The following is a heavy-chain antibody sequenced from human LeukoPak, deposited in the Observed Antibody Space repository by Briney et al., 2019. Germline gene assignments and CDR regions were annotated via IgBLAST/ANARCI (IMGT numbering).Heavy chain of an antibody. D-gene: IGHD4-11*01. CDR3: ARLSLDYSNYAGWFDP. V-gene: IGHV4-4*09. Sequence: SETLSLTCTVSGGSISSYYWSWIRQPPGNGLECIGFIYTSGSTNYNPSLKSRVTISVDTSKNQSSLKLSSVTAADTAVYYCARLSLDYSNYAGWFDPWGQGTLVTVSS. J-gene: IGHJ5*02. CDR1: GGSISSYY. CDR2: IYTSGST.